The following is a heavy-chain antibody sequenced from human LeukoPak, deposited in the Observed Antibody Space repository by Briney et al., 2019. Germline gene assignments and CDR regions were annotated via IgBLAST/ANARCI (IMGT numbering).Heavy chain of an antibody. Sequence: ASVKVSCKASGYTFTGYYMHWVRQAPGQGLEWMGWINPNSGGTNYAQKFQGRVTMTRDTSISTAYMELSRLRSDDTAVYYCAREYQLDSYYFDYWGQGTLVTVSS. J-gene: IGHJ4*02. D-gene: IGHD2-2*01. CDR1: GYTFTGYY. CDR2: INPNSGGT. V-gene: IGHV1-2*02. CDR3: AREYQLDSYYFDY.